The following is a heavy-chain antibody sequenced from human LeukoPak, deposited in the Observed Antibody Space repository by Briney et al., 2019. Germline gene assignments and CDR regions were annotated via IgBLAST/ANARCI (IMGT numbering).Heavy chain of an antibody. V-gene: IGHV4-39*07. CDR1: GGSIYNSIYY. CDR2: IYYSGTS. CDR3: ARSTGSTMFIDY. J-gene: IGHJ4*02. Sequence: PSETLSLTCTVSGGSIYNSIYYWGWIRQPPGKGLEWIGSIYYSGTSYYNPSLKSRVTISVDTSKNQFSLKLSSVTAADTAVYYCARSTGSTMFIDYWGQGTLVTVSS. D-gene: IGHD3-10*02.